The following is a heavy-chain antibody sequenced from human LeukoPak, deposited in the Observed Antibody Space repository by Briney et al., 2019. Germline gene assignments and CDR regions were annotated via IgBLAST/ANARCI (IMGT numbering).Heavy chain of an antibody. D-gene: IGHD6-19*01. CDR3: ARSSPGIAVAGSGY. J-gene: IGHJ4*02. Sequence: QPGGSLRPSCAASGFTFSSYWMHWVRQAPGKGLVWVSRINSDGSSTTYADSVKGRFTISRDNAKNTLYLQMNSLRAEDTAVYYCARSSPGIAVAGSGYWGQGTLVTVSS. V-gene: IGHV3-74*01. CDR2: INSDGSST. CDR1: GFTFSSYW.